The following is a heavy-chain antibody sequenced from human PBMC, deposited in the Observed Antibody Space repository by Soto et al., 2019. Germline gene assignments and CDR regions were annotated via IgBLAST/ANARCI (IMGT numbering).Heavy chain of an antibody. CDR3: ASQGEIAAGLLRTDYYYYYYMDV. D-gene: IGHD6-6*01. CDR2: IWYDGSNK. V-gene: IGHV3-33*01. CDR1: GFTFSSYG. Sequence: QVQLVESGGGVVQPGRSLRLSCAASGFTFSSYGMHWVRQAPGKGLEWVAVIWYDGSNKYYADSVKGRFTISRDNSNNTMYLQMNSLRAEDTADYYCASQGEIAAGLLRTDYYYYYYMDVWGKGTTVTVSS. J-gene: IGHJ6*03.